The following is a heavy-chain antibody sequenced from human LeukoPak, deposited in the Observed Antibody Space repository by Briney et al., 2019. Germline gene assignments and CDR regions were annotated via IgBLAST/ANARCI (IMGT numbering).Heavy chain of an antibody. V-gene: IGHV1-8*01. CDR3: AKDRARFGEYLNFDY. Sequence: ASVKVSCKASGYTFTSYDINWVRQATGQGLEWMGWMNPNSGNTGYAQKFQGRVTMTRNTSISTAYMELSSLRSEDTAAYYCAKDRARFGEYLNFDYWGQGTLVTVSS. J-gene: IGHJ4*02. D-gene: IGHD3-10*01. CDR1: GYTFTSYD. CDR2: MNPNSGNT.